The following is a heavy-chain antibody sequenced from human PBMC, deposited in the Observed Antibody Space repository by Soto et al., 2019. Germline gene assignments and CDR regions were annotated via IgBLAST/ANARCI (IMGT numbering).Heavy chain of an antibody. CDR2: ITWHSGTI. V-gene: IGHV3-9*01. D-gene: IGHD3-16*01. J-gene: IGHJ6*03. Sequence: EVQLVESGGGLVQPGRSLRLACAASGFTFDQYTMHWVRQAPGKGLEWVSSITWHSGTIGYADSVKGRFTISRDNAKNYLYLQMNSLIGEDTALYYCAKEMITFGDFNYYYMDVWGNGTTVTVSS. CDR3: AKEMITFGDFNYYYMDV. CDR1: GFTFDQYT.